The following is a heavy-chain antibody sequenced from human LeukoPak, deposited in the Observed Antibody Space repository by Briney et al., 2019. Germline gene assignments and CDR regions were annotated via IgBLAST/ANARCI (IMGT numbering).Heavy chain of an antibody. CDR1: GFTFSSYS. D-gene: IGHD1-26*01. V-gene: IGHV3-21*01. J-gene: IGHJ4*02. CDR2: ISTSGGYI. CDR3: ARDLVLSRSVGASEKVGY. Sequence: GGSLTLSCAASGFTFSSYSMNWVRQAPGKGLEWVSNISTSGGYIYYADSVKGRFTMSRDNAKNSLYLQMDSLRAEDTAVYYCARDLVLSRSVGASEKVGYWGQGTLVTVSS.